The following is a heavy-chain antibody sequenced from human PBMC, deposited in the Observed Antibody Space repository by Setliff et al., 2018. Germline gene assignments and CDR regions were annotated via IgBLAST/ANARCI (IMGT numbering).Heavy chain of an antibody. CDR1: GGSISSGGYY. V-gene: IGHV4-31*03. D-gene: IGHD3-16*02. J-gene: IGHJ6*03. Sequence: PSETLSLTCTVSGGSISSGGYYWSWIRQQPGKGLAWIGYIYYSGGTYYNPSLKSRVTISVDTSKNQFSLKLSSGTAADTAVYYCARGYPVSYYYYMDVWGKGTTVTVSS. CDR2: IYYSGGT. CDR3: ARGYPVSYYYYMDV.